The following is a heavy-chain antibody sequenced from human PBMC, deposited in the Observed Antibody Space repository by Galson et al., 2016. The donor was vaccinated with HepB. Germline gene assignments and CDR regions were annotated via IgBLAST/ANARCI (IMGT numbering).Heavy chain of an antibody. J-gene: IGHJ4*02. V-gene: IGHV1-46*01. CDR1: GYTITRYY. Sequence: SVKVSCKASGYTITRYYMHWVRQAPGQGLEWMGVIYPSGDTTNYSQRFRGRVTMTRDTSTNTVYMELSSLRSEDTAVYYCVREGLPEVKYFDYWGQGTLVTVSS. CDR2: IYPSGDTT. CDR3: VREGLPEVKYFDY. D-gene: IGHD2-2*01.